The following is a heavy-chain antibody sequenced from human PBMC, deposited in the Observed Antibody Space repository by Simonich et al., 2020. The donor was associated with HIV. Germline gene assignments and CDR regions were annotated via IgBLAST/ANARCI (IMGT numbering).Heavy chain of an antibody. Sequence: QVQLVESGGGVVQPGRSLRLSCAASGFTFSSYAMHWVRQAPGKGLEWVAVISYAGSNKYYADSVKGRFTISRDISKNTLYLQMNSLRAEDTAVYYCASGGSISSVWADDYWGQGTLVTVSS. J-gene: IGHJ4*02. V-gene: IGHV3-30*07. CDR3: ASGGSISSVWADDY. CDR1: GFTFSSYA. D-gene: IGHD3-16*01. CDR2: ISYAGSNK.